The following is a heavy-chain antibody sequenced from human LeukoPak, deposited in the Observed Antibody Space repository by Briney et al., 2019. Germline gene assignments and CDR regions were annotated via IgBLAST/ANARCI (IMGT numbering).Heavy chain of an antibody. J-gene: IGHJ5*02. Sequence: GGSLRLSCAASGFTFSSYSMNWVRQAPGKGLEWVSSISSSSSYIYYADSVKGRFTISRDNAKNSLYLQMNSLRAEDTAVYYCAREHYGSGSYWFDPWGQGTLVTVSS. V-gene: IGHV3-21*01. D-gene: IGHD3-10*01. CDR3: AREHYGSGSYWFDP. CDR2: ISSSSSYI. CDR1: GFTFSSYS.